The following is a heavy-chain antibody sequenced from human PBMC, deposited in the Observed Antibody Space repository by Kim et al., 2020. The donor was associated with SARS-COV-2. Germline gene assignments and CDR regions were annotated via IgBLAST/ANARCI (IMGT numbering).Heavy chain of an antibody. CDR1: GFTFSSYG. CDR3: AKLSDTYYYGSGSLDV. D-gene: IGHD3-10*01. V-gene: IGHV3-30*18. CDR2: ISYDGSNK. J-gene: IGHJ6*02. Sequence: GGSLRLSCAASGFTFSSYGMHWVRQAPGKGLEWVAVISYDGSNKYYADSVKGRFTISRDNSKNTLYLQMNSLRAEDTAVYYCAKLSDTYYYGSGSLDVWGQGTTVTVSS.